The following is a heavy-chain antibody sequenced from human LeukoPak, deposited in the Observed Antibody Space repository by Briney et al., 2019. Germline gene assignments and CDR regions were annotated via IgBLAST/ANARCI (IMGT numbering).Heavy chain of an antibody. CDR1: GFTFSSNG. V-gene: IGHV3-30*02. J-gene: IGHJ6*04. CDR3: AELGITMIGGV. D-gene: IGHD3-10*02. CDR2: IQYDGSKK. Sequence: GSLRLSCVASGFTFSSNGMHWVRQAPGKGLEWVTFIQYDGSKKYYADSVKGRFTISRDNAKNSLYLQMNSLRAEDTAVYYCAELGITMIGGVWGKGTTVTISS.